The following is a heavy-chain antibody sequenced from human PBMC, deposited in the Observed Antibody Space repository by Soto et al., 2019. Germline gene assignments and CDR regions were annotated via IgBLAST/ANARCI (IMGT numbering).Heavy chain of an antibody. J-gene: IGHJ6*03. CDR3: ARGSYSSSSDWFVYYYYYYMDV. Sequence: GGSLRLSCAASGFTFSDYYMSWIRQAPGKGLEWVSYISSSGSTIYYADSVKGRFTISRDNAKNSLYLQMNSLRAEDTAVYYCARGSYSSSSDWFVYYYYYYMDVWGKGTTVTVSS. D-gene: IGHD6-6*01. CDR1: GFTFSDYY. V-gene: IGHV3-11*01. CDR2: ISSSGSTI.